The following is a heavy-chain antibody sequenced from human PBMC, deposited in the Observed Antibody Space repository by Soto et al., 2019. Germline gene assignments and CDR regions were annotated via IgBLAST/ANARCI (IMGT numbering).Heavy chain of an antibody. V-gene: IGHV3-15*07. CDR3: TTATYYDFWSGYYFYYYYGMDV. D-gene: IGHD3-3*01. Sequence: EVQLVESGGGLVKPGGSLRLSCAASGFTFSNAWMNWVRQAPGKGLEWVGHIKSKTDGGTTDYAAPVKGRFTISRDDSKNTLYLQMNSLKTEDTAVYYCTTATYYDFWSGYYFYYYYGMDVWGQGTTVTVSS. J-gene: IGHJ6*02. CDR2: IKSKTDGGTT. CDR1: GFTFSNAW.